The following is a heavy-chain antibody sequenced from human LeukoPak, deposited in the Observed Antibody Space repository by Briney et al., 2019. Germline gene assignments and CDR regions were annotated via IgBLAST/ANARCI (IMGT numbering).Heavy chain of an antibody. V-gene: IGHV3-7*01. J-gene: IGHJ6*03. D-gene: IGHD2-21*02. Sequence: GGSLRLSCAASGFTFSSYWMSWVRQAPGKGLEWVANIKQDGSEKYYVDSVKGRFTISRDNAKNSLYLQMNSLRAEDTAVYYCARDIVVVTAIMDVWGKGTTVTVS. CDR2: IKQDGSEK. CDR1: GFTFSSYW. CDR3: ARDIVVVTAIMDV.